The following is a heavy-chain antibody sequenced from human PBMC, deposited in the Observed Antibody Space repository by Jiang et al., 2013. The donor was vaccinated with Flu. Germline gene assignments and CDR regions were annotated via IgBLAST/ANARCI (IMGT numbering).Heavy chain of an antibody. V-gene: IGHV7-4-1*02. D-gene: IGHD3-22*01. CDR3: ARGMYYYDSSGYSKDWFDP. Sequence: QSGSELKKPGASVKVSCKASGYTFTSYAMNWVRQAPGQGLEWMGWINTNTGNPTYAQGFTGRFVFSLDTSVSTAYLQISSLKAEDTAVYYCARGMYYYDSSGYSKDWFDPWGQGTWSPS. CDR1: GYTFTSYA. J-gene: IGHJ5*02. CDR2: INTNTGNP.